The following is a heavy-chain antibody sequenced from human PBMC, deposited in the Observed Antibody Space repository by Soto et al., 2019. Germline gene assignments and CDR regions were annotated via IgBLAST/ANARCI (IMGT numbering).Heavy chain of an antibody. D-gene: IGHD3-10*01. CDR3: ARVGPETMVRGSRYNWFDP. J-gene: IGHJ5*02. Sequence: EILSVSCTDSGGRMISYYCSWIRQPPGKELEWIGYIYYSGSTNYNPSLKSRVTIPVETSKNQFSLKLSSVTADGTAVYYCARVGPETMVRGSRYNWFDPWGQGTLVTGSS. V-gene: IGHV4-59*01. CDR1: GGRMISYY. CDR2: IYYSGST.